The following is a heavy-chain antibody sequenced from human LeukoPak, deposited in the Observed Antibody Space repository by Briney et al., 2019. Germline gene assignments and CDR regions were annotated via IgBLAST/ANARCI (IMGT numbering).Heavy chain of an antibody. V-gene: IGHV3-30-3*01. CDR3: ARDPVEAARSVYFDY. D-gene: IGHD6-6*01. CDR1: GFTFSSYA. J-gene: IGHJ4*02. Sequence: GRSLRLSCAASGFTFSSYAMHWVRQAPGKGLEWGAVISYDGSNKYYADSVKGRFTISRDNSKNALYLQMNSLRAEDTAVYYCARDPVEAARSVYFDYWGQGTLVTVSS. CDR2: ISYDGSNK.